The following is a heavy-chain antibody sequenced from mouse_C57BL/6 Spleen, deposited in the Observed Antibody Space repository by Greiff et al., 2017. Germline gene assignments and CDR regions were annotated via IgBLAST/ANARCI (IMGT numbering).Heavy chain of an antibody. D-gene: IGHD2-5*01. Sequence: EVKLVESGGGLVKPGGSLKLSCAASGFTFSDYGMHWVRQAPEKGLEWVAYISSGSSTIYYADTVKGRFTISRDNAKNTLFLQMTSLRSEDTAMYYCVRGGSNLYYYAMDYWGQGTSVTVSS. V-gene: IGHV5-17*01. CDR2: ISSGSSTI. CDR1: GFTFSDYG. CDR3: VRGGSNLYYYAMDY. J-gene: IGHJ4*01.